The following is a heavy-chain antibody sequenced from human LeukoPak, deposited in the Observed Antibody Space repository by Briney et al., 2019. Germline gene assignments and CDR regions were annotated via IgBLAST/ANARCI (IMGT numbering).Heavy chain of an antibody. V-gene: IGHV3-23*01. CDR2: IISSGGST. Sequence: GGSLRLSCAASGFTFSSYAMSWVRQAPGKGLEWVSTIISSGGSTFYADSVKGRFTISRDYSKNTLYLQMNSLRAEDTAIYYCAKAGGSSGRFGEYFFDYWGQGTLVTVSS. CDR3: AKAGGSSGRFGEYFFDY. D-gene: IGHD6-19*01. J-gene: IGHJ4*02. CDR1: GFTFSSYA.